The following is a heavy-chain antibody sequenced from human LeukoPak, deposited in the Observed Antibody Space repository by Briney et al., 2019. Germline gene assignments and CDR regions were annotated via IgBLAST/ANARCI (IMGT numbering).Heavy chain of an antibody. D-gene: IGHD2-2*01. CDR2: MYTSGAT. V-gene: IGHV4-4*07. CDR1: GDSISNYN. CDR3: AREGPAASTSFYYFMDV. Sequence: SETLSLTWTVSGDSISNYNWSWIRQPAGKGLEWIGRMYTSGATNYNPSLKSRTTMSVDTSKNQLSLRLSSVTAADRAVYYCAREGPAASTSFYYFMDVWGKGTTVTVSS. J-gene: IGHJ6*03.